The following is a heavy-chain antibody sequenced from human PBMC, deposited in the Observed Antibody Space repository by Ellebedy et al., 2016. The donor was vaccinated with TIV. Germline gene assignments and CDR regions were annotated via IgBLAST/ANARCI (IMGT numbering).Heavy chain of an antibody. V-gene: IGHV3-74*01. D-gene: IGHD1-26*01. Sequence: PGGSLRLSCAASGFSFSSYWMPWVRHAPEKGLVWVSQLPMDGSFARYADSVKGRFTTSRDNAKNTLYLQMNSLRAEDTAVYYCAREGLVGATDSWGQGNMVTVSS. CDR2: LPMDGSFA. CDR1: GFSFSSYW. CDR3: AREGLVGATDS. J-gene: IGHJ4*02.